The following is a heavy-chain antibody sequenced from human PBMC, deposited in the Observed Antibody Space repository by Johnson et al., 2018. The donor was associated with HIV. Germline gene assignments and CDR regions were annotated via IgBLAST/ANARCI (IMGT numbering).Heavy chain of an antibody. CDR3: AKDTYDSDAFDI. CDR2: IRYDGSNK. D-gene: IGHD3-22*01. J-gene: IGHJ3*02. Sequence: QVQLVESGGGVVQPGGSLRLSCAASGFTFSSYGMHWVRQAPGKGLEWVAFIRYDGSNKYYADSVKGRFTISRDNYKNTLYLQMNSLRAEDTAVYYCAKDTYDSDAFDIWGQGTMVTVSS. V-gene: IGHV3-30*02. CDR1: GFTFSSYG.